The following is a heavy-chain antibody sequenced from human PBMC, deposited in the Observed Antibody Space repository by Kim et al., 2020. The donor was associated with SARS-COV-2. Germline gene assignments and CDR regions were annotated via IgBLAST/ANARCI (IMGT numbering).Heavy chain of an antibody. J-gene: IGHJ4*02. D-gene: IGHD4-17*01. CDR1: GGSISSSSYY. V-gene: IGHV4-39*01. CDR3: ASLVHDYGDGRVMGY. Sequence: SETLSLTCTVSGGSISSSSYYWGWIRQPPGKGLEWIGSIYYSGSTYYNPSLKSRVTISVDTSKNQFSLKLSSVTAADTAVYYCASLVHDYGDGRVMGYWGQGTLVTVSS. CDR2: IYYSGST.